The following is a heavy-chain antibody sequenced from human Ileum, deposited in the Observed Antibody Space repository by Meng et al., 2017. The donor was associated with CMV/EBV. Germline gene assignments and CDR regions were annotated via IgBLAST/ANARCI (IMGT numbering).Heavy chain of an antibody. CDR2: IYYSGCT. J-gene: IGHJ6*02. CDR1: GGSISSRSDY. V-gene: IGHV4-39*07. CDR3: ARAYCSSTSGYRGYYYGMDV. Sequence: PETLSLTCTVSGGSISSRSDYWGWIRQPPGKGLEWIGRIYYSGCTYSNPSLKSRVTISVDTSKNQFSLKLSSVTAADTAVYYCARAYCSSTSGYRGYYYGMDVWGQGTTVTVSS. D-gene: IGHD2-2*02.